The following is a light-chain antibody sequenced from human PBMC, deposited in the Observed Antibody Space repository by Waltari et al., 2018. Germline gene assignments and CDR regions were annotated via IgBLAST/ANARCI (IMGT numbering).Light chain of an antibody. CDR3: QQTDTTQMT. Sequence: DIQMTQSPSSLSASVGDRVTITCRASQSISTYLNWYQQRPGKAPNLLSYAESNWQSGVPASGTGRGAGTEFTLTSSRRQPEDFATYYWQQTDTTQMTCGQGKKVEFK. CDR1: QSISTY. CDR2: AES. V-gene: IGKV1-39*01. J-gene: IGKJ1*01.